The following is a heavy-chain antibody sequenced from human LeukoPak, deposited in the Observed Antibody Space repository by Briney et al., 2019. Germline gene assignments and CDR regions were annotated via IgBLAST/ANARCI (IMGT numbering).Heavy chain of an antibody. Sequence: GGSLRLSCAASGFTFSTYGMHWVRQAPGKGLEWVAFIHYDGGNEYNGDSVKGRFTISRDDSKNTLYLQMNSLRPEDTAVYYCARGLPSSTRTYNWFDPWGPGTLVTVSS. CDR2: IHYDGGNE. CDR3: ARGLPSSTRTYNWFDP. V-gene: IGHV3-30*02. D-gene: IGHD2-2*01. J-gene: IGHJ5*02. CDR1: GFTFSTYG.